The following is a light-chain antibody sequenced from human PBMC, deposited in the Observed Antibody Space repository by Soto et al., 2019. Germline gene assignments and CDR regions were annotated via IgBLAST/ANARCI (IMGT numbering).Light chain of an antibody. CDR1: QSISTY. CDR3: QQCNTFWT. Sequence: DIQMTQSPSSLSASVGDRVTITCRASQSISTYLIWYQQKPGKAPKLLIYATSSLQSGVPSRFAGSGSGTEFTLTISSLQPDDSANYYCQQCNTFWTFGQGTKVDIK. V-gene: IGKV1-39*01. CDR2: ATS. J-gene: IGKJ1*01.